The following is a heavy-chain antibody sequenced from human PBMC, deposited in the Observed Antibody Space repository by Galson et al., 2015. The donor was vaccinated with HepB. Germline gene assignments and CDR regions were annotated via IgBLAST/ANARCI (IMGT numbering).Heavy chain of an antibody. V-gene: IGHV3-21*01. CDR2: ISSSSSYI. Sequence: SLRLSCAASGFTFSSYSMNWVRQAPGKGLEWVSSISSSSSYIYYADSVKGRFTISRDNAKNSLYLQMNSLRAEDTAVYYCARDRIAAAGTGGGPTDYWGQGTLVTVSS. CDR3: ARDRIAAAGTGGGPTDY. D-gene: IGHD6-13*01. J-gene: IGHJ4*02. CDR1: GFTFSSYS.